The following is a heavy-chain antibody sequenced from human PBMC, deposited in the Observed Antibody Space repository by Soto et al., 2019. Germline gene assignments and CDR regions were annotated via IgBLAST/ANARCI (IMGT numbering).Heavy chain of an antibody. CDR3: AKDSLVAYYYYGMDV. Sequence: GGSLRLSCAASGFTFSSYGMHWVRQAPGKGLEWVAVISYDGSNKYYADSVKGRFTISRDNSKNTLYLQMNSLRAEDTAVYYCAKDSLVAYYYYGMDVWGQGTTVTVSS. J-gene: IGHJ6*02. D-gene: IGHD2-15*01. CDR1: GFTFSSYG. CDR2: ISYDGSNK. V-gene: IGHV3-30*18.